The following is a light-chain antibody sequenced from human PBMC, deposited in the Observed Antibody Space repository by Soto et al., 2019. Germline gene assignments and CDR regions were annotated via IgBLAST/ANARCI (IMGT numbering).Light chain of an antibody. J-gene: IGKJ4*01. CDR1: QSVNSN. CDR3: QQYNSWPPLT. Sequence: EIVMTQSPASLPVSPGERATLSCRASQSVNSNLAWYQQKPGQAPRLLISDASTRATGVPARFSGSGSGTEFTLTISSLQSEDFAVYYCQQYNSWPPLTFGGGTKVEIK. CDR2: DAS. V-gene: IGKV3-15*01.